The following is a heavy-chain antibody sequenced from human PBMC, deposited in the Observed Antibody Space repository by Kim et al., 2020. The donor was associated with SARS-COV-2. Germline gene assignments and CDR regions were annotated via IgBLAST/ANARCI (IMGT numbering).Heavy chain of an antibody. J-gene: IGHJ6*02. CDR3: AKLKTTSCYSAMDV. Sequence: ADSGKGRFYISRDDSKNTLYLQMSSLRAEDTAVYYCAKLKTTSCYSAMDVWGQGTTVTVSS. D-gene: IGHD2-2*02. V-gene: IGHV3-23*01.